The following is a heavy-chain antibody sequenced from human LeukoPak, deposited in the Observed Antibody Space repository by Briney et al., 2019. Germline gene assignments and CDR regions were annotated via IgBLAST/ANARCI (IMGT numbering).Heavy chain of an antibody. CDR2: ISYDGSNK. D-gene: IGHD6-13*01. J-gene: IGHJ5*02. V-gene: IGHV3-30-3*01. Sequence: GRSLRLSCAASGFTFSSYAMHWVRQAPGKGLEWVAVISYDGSNKYYADSVKGRFTISRDNSKNTLYLQMNSLRAEDTAVYYCARMAAAGEDNWFDPWAQGTMVTVSS. CDR3: ARMAAAGEDNWFDP. CDR1: GFTFSSYA.